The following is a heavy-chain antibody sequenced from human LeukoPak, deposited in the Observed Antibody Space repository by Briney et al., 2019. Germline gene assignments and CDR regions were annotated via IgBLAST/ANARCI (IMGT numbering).Heavy chain of an antibody. V-gene: IGHV3-23*01. Sequence: GGSLRLSCAASGFTFSSYAMSWVRQAPGKGLEWVSAISGSGGSTYYADSVKGRFTISRDNSKNTLYLQMNSLRAEDTAVYYCAKDPNVLRYFDWLLDYWGQGTLVTVSS. CDR1: GFTFSSYA. CDR2: ISGSGGST. J-gene: IGHJ4*02. CDR3: AKDPNVLRYFDWLLDY. D-gene: IGHD3-9*01.